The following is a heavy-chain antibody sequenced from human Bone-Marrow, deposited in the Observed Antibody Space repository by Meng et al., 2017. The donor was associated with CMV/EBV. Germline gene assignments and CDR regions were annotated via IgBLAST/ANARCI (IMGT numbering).Heavy chain of an antibody. Sequence: GSLRLSCTVSSGSVNSGNYYWTWIRQPPGKGLEWIGFMSYSGSTSYNPSLKSRVTMSLDTSKNQFSLNLNSVTPEDTAVYYCARDPRFLEWLSFDYWGQGTLVTVSS. CDR1: SGSVNSGNYY. V-gene: IGHV4-61*01. D-gene: IGHD3-3*01. CDR2: MSYSGST. J-gene: IGHJ4*02. CDR3: ARDPRFLEWLSFDY.